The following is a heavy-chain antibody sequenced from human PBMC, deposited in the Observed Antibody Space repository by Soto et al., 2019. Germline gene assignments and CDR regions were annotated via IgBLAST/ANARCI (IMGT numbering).Heavy chain of an antibody. V-gene: IGHV1-18*01. CDR2: ISPYNVDT. CDR3: ARRGSNKWDEDFDF. J-gene: IGHJ4*02. Sequence: ASVKVSCKASGYTFTNYGISWVRQAPGQGLEWVGWISPYNVDTRYAQNVQGRVTLTTDPSTSAAYMELRSLRSDDTALYYCARRGSNKWDEDFDFWGQGTLVTVSS. D-gene: IGHD2-15*01. CDR1: GYTFTNYG.